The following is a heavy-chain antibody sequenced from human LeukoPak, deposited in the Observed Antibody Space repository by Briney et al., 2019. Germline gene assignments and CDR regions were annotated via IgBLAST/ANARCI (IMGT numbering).Heavy chain of an antibody. CDR2: LYNTRNT. CDR1: GASISSYY. V-gene: IGHV4-59*01. D-gene: IGHD3-22*01. CDR3: ARARNYYDSSGFYYEGDAFDI. Sequence: KPSETLSLTCTVSGASISSYYWSWIRQPPGKGLEWIGYLYNTRNTYYNPSLKSRVTISVDTSKNQFSLKQSSVTAADTAVYYCARARNYYDSSGFYYEGDAFDIWGQGTMVTVSS. J-gene: IGHJ3*02.